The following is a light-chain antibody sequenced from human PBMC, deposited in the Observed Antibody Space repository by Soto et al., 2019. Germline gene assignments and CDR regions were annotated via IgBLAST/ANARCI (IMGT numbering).Light chain of an antibody. CDR1: SSNIGAGYD. CDR3: QSYDISLSVSVI. Sequence: QYALTQPPSVSGAPGQRVTISCTGSSSNIGAGYDVQWYQQLPGAAPKLLIFGNSNRPSGVPDRFSGSRSGTSASLAITGLQAEDEADYFCQSYDISLSVSVIFGGGTKLTVL. J-gene: IGLJ2*01. V-gene: IGLV1-40*01. CDR2: GNS.